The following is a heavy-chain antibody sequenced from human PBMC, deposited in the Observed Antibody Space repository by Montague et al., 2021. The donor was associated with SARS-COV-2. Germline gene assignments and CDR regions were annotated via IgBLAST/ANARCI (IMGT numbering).Heavy chain of an antibody. Sequence: SETLSLTCTVSGGSVNSTNCWCWVRQPPGEGLEWIAEVYRNGGTXSNPSFRSRVTLSIDRSKNLLFLHLNSVTVADTAVHYCARTGAYDHFDYWGPGTLVIVSS. CDR1: GGSVNSTNC. CDR2: VYRNGGT. V-gene: IGHV4-4*02. J-gene: IGHJ4*02. CDR3: ARTGAYDHFDY. D-gene: IGHD5-12*01.